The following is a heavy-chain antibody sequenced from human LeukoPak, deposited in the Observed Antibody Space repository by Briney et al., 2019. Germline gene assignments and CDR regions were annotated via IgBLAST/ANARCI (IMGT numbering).Heavy chain of an antibody. Sequence: PGGSLRLSCAASGFTFSSYSMNWVRQAPGKGLEWVSPISSSSSYIYYADSVKGRFTISRDNAKNTLYLQMNSLRAEDTAVYYCAKEQIYRDYPWGAYWGQGTLVTVSS. CDR2: ISSSSSYI. J-gene: IGHJ4*02. V-gene: IGHV3-21*04. CDR1: GFTFSSYS. CDR3: AKEQIYRDYPWGAY. D-gene: IGHD4-17*01.